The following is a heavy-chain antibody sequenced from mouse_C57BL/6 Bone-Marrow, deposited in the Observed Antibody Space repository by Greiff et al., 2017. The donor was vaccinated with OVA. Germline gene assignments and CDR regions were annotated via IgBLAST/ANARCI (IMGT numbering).Heavy chain of an antibody. CDR2: INPYNGGT. J-gene: IGHJ3*01. Sequence: EVQLQQSGPVLVKPGASVKMSCKASGYTFTDYYMNWVKQSHGKSLEWIGVINPYNGGTSYNQKFKGKATLTVDKSSSTAYMELNSLTSEDSAVYYCAREELRPWFAYWGQGTLVTVSA. D-gene: IGHD3-2*02. V-gene: IGHV1-19*01. CDR3: AREELRPWFAY. CDR1: GYTFTDYY.